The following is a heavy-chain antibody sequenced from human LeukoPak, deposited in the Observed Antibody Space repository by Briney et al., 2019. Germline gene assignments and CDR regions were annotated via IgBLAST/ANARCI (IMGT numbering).Heavy chain of an antibody. CDR2: ISSSGSAI. D-gene: IGHD3-10*01. V-gene: IGHV3-48*03. Sequence: GGSLRLSCAASGFTFSSYEMNWVRQAPGKGLEWVSYISSSGSAIYYADSVKGRFTISRDNAKNSLYLQMNSLRAEDTAVYYCARVVVRGVIGFWGQGTLVTVSS. J-gene: IGHJ4*02. CDR3: ARVVVRGVIGF. CDR1: GFTFSSYE.